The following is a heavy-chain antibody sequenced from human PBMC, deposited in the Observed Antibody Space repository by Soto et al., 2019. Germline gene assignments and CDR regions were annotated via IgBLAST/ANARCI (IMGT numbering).Heavy chain of an antibody. CDR1: GGSITSANW. Sequence: SETLSLTCAVSGGSITSANWWTWVRQPPGGGLEWIGEISHSGITNYKASLKSRVTMSVDKTKNDVSLKLTSVTAADTAVYYCARVLRGWFDPWGQGTPVT. V-gene: IGHV4-4*02. J-gene: IGHJ5*02. CDR2: ISHSGIT. CDR3: ARVLRGWFDP.